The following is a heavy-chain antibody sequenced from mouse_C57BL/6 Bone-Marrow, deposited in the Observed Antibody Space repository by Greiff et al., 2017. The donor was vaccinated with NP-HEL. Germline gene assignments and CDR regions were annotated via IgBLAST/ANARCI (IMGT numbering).Heavy chain of an antibody. D-gene: IGHD1-1*01. CDR3: ARWGLLRVDY. CDR2: IDPNSGGT. V-gene: IGHV1-72*01. CDR1: GYTFTSYW. Sequence: QVQLQQPGAELVKPGASVKLSCKASGYTFTSYWMHWVKQRPGRGLEWIGRIDPNSGGTKYNEKFKSKATLTVDKPSSTAYMPLSSLTSEDSAVYYCARWGLLRVDYWGQGTTLTVSS. J-gene: IGHJ2*01.